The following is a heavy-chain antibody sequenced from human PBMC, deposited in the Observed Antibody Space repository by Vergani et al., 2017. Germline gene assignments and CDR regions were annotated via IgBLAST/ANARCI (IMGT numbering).Heavy chain of an antibody. V-gene: IGHV5-10-1*03. CDR1: GYSFTSYW. J-gene: IGHJ2*01. Sequence: EVQLVQSGAEVKKPGESLKISCKGSGYSFTSYWISWVRQMPGKGLEWMGRIDPSDSYTNYSPSFQGQVTISADKSISTAYLQWSSLKASDTAMYYCARRPQDLAAAGDWYFDLWGRGTLVTVSS. D-gene: IGHD6-13*01. CDR2: IDPSDSYT. CDR3: ARRPQDLAAAGDWYFDL.